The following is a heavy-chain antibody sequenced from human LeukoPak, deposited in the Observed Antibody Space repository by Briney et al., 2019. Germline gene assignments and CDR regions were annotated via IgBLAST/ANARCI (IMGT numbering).Heavy chain of an antibody. CDR3: ARGPTTVTFDY. Sequence: SETLSLTCAVYGGTFSGYYWSWIRQPPGKGLEWIGEINHSGSTNYNPSLTSRVTISADTSKNQFSLKLSSVTAADTAVYYCARGPTTVTFDYWGQGTLVTVSS. D-gene: IGHD4-17*01. CDR2: INHSGST. CDR1: GGTFSGYY. J-gene: IGHJ4*02. V-gene: IGHV4-34*01.